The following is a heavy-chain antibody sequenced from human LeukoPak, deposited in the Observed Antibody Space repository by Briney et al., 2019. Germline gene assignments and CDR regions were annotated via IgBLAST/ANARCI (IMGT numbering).Heavy chain of an antibody. CDR2: IVYSGGT. CDR3: ARHREMDSYEAFDM. D-gene: IGHD5-24*01. J-gene: IGHJ3*02. V-gene: IGHV4-59*08. Sequence: PSETLSLTCTVSGGSISSYYWSWIRQPPGQGLEGIGFIVYSGGTNYNPSLKSRVTISIDTSNNQLSLKLSSVTAADTAVYYCARHREMDSYEAFDMWGQGTMVTVSS. CDR1: GGSISSYY.